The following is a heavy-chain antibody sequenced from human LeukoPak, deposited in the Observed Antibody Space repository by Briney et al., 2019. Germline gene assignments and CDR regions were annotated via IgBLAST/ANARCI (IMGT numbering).Heavy chain of an antibody. Sequence: PSETLSLTCTVSGGSISSSSYYWGWIRQPPGKGLEWIGYIFHSGIAYYHPSLKSRVSISVETSKNRFSLNLNFVTAADTGLYFCARAVEASLQPRFDPWGLGILVTVSS. D-gene: IGHD3-16*02. CDR2: IFHSGIA. V-gene: IGHV4-30-4*08. J-gene: IGHJ5*02. CDR3: ARAVEASLQPRFDP. CDR1: GGSISSSSYY.